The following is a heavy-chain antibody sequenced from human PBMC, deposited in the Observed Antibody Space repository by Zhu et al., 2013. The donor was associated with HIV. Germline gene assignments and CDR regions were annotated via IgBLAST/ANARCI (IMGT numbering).Heavy chain of an antibody. Sequence: QVQLVQSGAEVKKPGASVKVSCKASGYTFTSYDINWVRQATGQGLEWMGWMNPNSGNTGYAQKFQGRVTMTRNTSISTAYMELSSLRSEDTAVYYCARVRYSSSWYYYYGMDVWGQGTTVTVSS. CDR3: ARVRYSSSWYYYYGMDV. D-gene: IGHD6-13*01. CDR2: MNPNSGNT. V-gene: IGHV1-8*01. CDR1: GYTFTSYD. J-gene: IGHJ6*02.